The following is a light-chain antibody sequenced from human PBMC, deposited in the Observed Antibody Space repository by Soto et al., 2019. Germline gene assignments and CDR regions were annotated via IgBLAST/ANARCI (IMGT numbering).Light chain of an antibody. Sequence: EIVLTQSPATLSLSPGERATLSCRASQSVSSYLLWYQQKPGQAPRLLIYDASNRATGIPARFSGSGSETDFTLTISSLEPEDFAVYYCQHRMNWPLTFGQGTRWR. V-gene: IGKV3-11*01. J-gene: IGKJ5*01. CDR3: QHRMNWPLT. CDR1: QSVSSY. CDR2: DAS.